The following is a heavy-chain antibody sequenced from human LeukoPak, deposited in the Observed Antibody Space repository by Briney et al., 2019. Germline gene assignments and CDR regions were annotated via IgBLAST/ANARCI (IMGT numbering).Heavy chain of an antibody. V-gene: IGHV3-30*02. CDR3: ARLSTAAAAGYNWFDP. Sequence: GGSLRLSCAASGFTFSSHGMHWVRQAPGKGLEWVAFIRYDGSDKYYGDSVKGRFTISRDNSKNTLYLHMNSLRPEDTAVYYCARLSTAAAAGYNWFDPWGQGTLATVSS. CDR2: IRYDGSDK. J-gene: IGHJ5*02. D-gene: IGHD6-13*01. CDR1: GFTFSSHG.